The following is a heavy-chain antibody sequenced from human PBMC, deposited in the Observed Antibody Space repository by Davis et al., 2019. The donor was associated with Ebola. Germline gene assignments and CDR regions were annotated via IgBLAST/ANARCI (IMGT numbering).Heavy chain of an antibody. CDR1: GGSISSYY. V-gene: IGHV4-59*12. J-gene: IGHJ6*02. D-gene: IGHD3-9*01. CDR3: ARAIQLRYFDWLTSYYYYGMDV. CDR2: IYYSGST. Sequence: SETLSLTCTVSGGSISSYYWSWIRQPPGKGLEWIGYIYYSGSTNYNPSLKSRVTISVDTSKNQFSLKLSSVTAADTAVYYCARAIQLRYFDWLTSYYYYGMDVWGQGTTVTVSS.